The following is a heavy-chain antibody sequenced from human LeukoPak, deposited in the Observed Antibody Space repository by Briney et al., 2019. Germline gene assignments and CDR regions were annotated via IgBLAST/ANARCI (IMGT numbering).Heavy chain of an antibody. J-gene: IGHJ4*02. Sequence: ASVKVSCKASGDTFTAYYTHWVRQAPGQGLEWMGWINPNSGNTKYAQKFQGRVTMTRDTSISTAYMELSSLRSEDTAVYYCARGGGRDIVATIFGAVRKGVPRPYYFDYWGQGTLVTVSS. D-gene: IGHD5-12*01. CDR2: INPNSGNT. CDR1: GDTFTAYY. CDR3: ARGGGRDIVATIFGAVRKGVPRPYYFDY. V-gene: IGHV1-2*02.